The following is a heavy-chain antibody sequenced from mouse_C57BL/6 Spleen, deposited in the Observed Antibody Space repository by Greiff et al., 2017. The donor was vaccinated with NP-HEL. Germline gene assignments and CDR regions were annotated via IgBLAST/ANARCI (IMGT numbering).Heavy chain of an antibody. Sequence: QVQLQQPGAELVRPGTSVKLSCKASGYTFTSYWMHWVKQRPGQGLEWIGVIDPSDSYTNYNQKLKGKATLTVDTCSSTAYVQLSSLTSEDSAVYYCARRYYGSSYYFDEWGQGTARTGSS. CDR3: ARRYYGSSYYFDE. V-gene: IGHV1-59*01. D-gene: IGHD1-1*01. CDR1: GYTFTSYW. CDR2: IDPSDSYT. J-gene: IGHJ2*01.